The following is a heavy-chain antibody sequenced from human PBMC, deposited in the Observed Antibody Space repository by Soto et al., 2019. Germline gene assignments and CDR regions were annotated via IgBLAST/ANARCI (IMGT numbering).Heavy chain of an antibody. CDR1: GGSISSYY. CDR2: IYYSGST. J-gene: IGHJ4*02. Sequence: ASETLSLTCTVSGGSISSYYWSWIRQPPGKGLEWIGYIYYSGSTNYNPPLKSRVTISVDTSKNQFSLKLSSVTAADTAVYYCASGPVYYYDSSGYYLDYWGQGTLVNVSS. D-gene: IGHD3-22*01. V-gene: IGHV4-59*01. CDR3: ASGPVYYYDSSGYYLDY.